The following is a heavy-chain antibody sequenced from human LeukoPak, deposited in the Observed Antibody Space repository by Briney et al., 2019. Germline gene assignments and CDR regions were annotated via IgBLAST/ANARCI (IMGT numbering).Heavy chain of an antibody. CDR2: VNSDGSRK. D-gene: IGHD1-26*01. Sequence: GGSLRLSCAASGFTFTRHWMHWVRQAPGKGLVWVSHVNSDGSRKSYADSVRGRSTISRDNGKNTLDLQMNSLRAEDTAVYYCARDSGSSALGAFDVWGQGTMVSVSS. CDR1: GFTFTRHW. CDR3: ARDSGSSALGAFDV. V-gene: IGHV3-74*01. J-gene: IGHJ3*01.